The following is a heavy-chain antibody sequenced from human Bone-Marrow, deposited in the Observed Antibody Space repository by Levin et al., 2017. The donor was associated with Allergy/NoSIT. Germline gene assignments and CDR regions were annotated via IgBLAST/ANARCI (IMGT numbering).Heavy chain of an antibody. CDR1: GYGFSTYE. J-gene: IGHJ4*02. CDR2: VNPKNGDT. CDR3: AIGVGD. V-gene: IGHV1-8*01. D-gene: IGHD3-16*01. Sequence: ASVKVSCKTSGYGFSTYEMHWVRQATGQGLEWMGWVNPKNGDTDYALKFQGRVTMTTDTSTRTAYLEMTALTPEDTAGYYCAIGVGDWGRGTAVTVS.